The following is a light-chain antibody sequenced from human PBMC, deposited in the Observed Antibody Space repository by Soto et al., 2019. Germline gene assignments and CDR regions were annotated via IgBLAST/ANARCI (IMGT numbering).Light chain of an antibody. CDR2: YDD. V-gene: IGLV3-21*04. J-gene: IGLJ2*01. CDR3: QVWDNGVV. CDR1: NIGSKS. Sequence: SYELTQPPSVSVAPGKTAKMTCGGDNIGSKSVHWYQQKPGQAPVLFIYYDDVRPSGIPERVSGSNSGNAATLTISGVEAGDEADYYCQVWDNGVVFGGGTKVTVL.